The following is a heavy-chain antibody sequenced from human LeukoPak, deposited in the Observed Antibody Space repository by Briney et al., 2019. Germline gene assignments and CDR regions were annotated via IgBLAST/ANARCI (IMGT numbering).Heavy chain of an antibody. CDR3: ARESHTSGSFDY. CDR2: IYTSGST. J-gene: IGHJ4*02. V-gene: IGHV4-4*07. D-gene: IGHD3-22*01. Sequence: SETLSLTCTVSGYSISSGYYWVWIRQPAGKGLEWIGRIYTSGSTNYNPSLKSRVTMSVDTSKNQFSLKLSSVTAADTAVYYCARESHTSGSFDYWGQGTLVTVSS. CDR1: GYSISSGYY.